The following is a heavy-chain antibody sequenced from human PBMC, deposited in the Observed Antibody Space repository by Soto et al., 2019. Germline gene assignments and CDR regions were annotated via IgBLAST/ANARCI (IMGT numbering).Heavy chain of an antibody. D-gene: IGHD5-12*01. CDR1: GFTFSSYA. Sequence: QVPLVESGGGVVQPGRSLRLSCAASGFTFSSYAMHWVRQAPGKGLEWVAVISYDGSNKYYADSVKGRFTISRDNSKNTLYLQMNSLRAEDTAVYYCARDVRDGYNYFDYWGQGTLVTVSS. V-gene: IGHV3-30-3*01. CDR2: ISYDGSNK. J-gene: IGHJ4*02. CDR3: ARDVRDGYNYFDY.